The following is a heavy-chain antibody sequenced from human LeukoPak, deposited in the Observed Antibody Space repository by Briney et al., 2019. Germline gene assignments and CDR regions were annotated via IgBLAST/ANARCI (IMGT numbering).Heavy chain of an antibody. J-gene: IGHJ6*03. CDR1: GGTFSTYA. Sequence: ASVKVSCKASGGTFSTYAISWVRQAPGQGLEWMGWINPESDVTKYAQKFQGRVTMTRDRSISTAYMELSSLRSDDTAVYYCARSRESDYDFWSGHNYYYDLDVWGEGTTVTVSS. CDR3: ARSRESDYDFWSGHNYYYDLDV. V-gene: IGHV1-2*02. CDR2: INPESDVT. D-gene: IGHD3-3*01.